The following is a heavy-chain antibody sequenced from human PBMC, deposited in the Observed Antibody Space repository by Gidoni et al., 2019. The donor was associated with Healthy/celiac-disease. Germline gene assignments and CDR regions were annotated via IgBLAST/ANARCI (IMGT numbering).Heavy chain of an antibody. Sequence: EVQLVESGGGLVQPGGSLRLSCAASGFTVRSNYMSWVRQAPGKGLEWVSVIYSGGSTYYADSVKGRFTISRDKSKNTLYLQMNSLRAEDTAVYYCARGGCSGGSCHYDYYMDVWGKGTTVTVSS. CDR3: ARGGCSGGSCHYDYYMDV. V-gene: IGHV3-66*01. D-gene: IGHD2-15*01. J-gene: IGHJ6*03. CDR1: GFTVRSNY. CDR2: IYSGGST.